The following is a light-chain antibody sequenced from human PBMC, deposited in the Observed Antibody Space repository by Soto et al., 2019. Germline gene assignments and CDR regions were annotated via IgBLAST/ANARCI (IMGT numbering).Light chain of an antibody. J-gene: IGKJ4*01. CDR2: GAS. CDR1: QSLSSN. CDR3: QQYNNWPLT. Sequence: EMVMTQSPATLSVSPGERATLSCRASQSLSSNLGWYQQKPGQAPRLLIYGASTRVTGIPARFSGSGSGTEFTLTISSLQSEDFAVYYCQQYNNWPLTFGGGTKVDIK. V-gene: IGKV3-15*01.